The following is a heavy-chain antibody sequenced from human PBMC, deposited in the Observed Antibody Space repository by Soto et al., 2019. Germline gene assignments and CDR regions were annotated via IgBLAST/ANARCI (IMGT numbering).Heavy chain of an antibody. CDR1: GFTFSSYA. D-gene: IGHD6-19*01. Sequence: GGSLRLSCAASGFTFSSYAMHWVRQAPGKGLEWVAVISYDGSNKYYADSVKGRFTISRDNSKNTLYLQMNSLRAEDTAVYYCAREAISSTSSGPPGNYWGQGTLVTVSS. CDR3: AREAISSTSSGPPGNY. V-gene: IGHV3-30-3*01. J-gene: IGHJ4*02. CDR2: ISYDGSNK.